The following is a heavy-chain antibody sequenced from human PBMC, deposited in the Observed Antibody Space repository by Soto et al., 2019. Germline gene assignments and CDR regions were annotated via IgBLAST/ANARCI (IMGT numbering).Heavy chain of an antibody. J-gene: IGHJ3*02. D-gene: IGHD6-19*01. V-gene: IGHV1-24*01. CDR1: GYTLTELS. CDR2: FDPEDGET. CDR3: ATDRRYSSGGLDAFDI. Sequence: AASVKVSCKVSGYTLTELSMHWVRQAPGKGLEWMGGFDPEDGETSYAQKFQGRVTMTEDTSTDTAYMELSSLRSEDTAVYYCATDRRYSSGGLDAFDIWGQGTMVTVSS.